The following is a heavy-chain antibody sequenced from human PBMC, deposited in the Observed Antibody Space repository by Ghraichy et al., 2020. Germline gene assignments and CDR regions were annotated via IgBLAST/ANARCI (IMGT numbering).Heavy chain of an antibody. D-gene: IGHD3-3*01. Sequence: SETLSLTCTVSGGSISSYYWSWIRQPPGKGLEWIGYIYYSGSTNYNPSLKSRVTISVDTSKNQFSLKLSSVTAADTAVYYCARVGRITIFGVVSGGWFDPWGQGTLVTVSS. J-gene: IGHJ5*02. CDR3: ARVGRITIFGVVSGGWFDP. CDR2: IYYSGST. CDR1: GGSISSYY. V-gene: IGHV4-59*01.